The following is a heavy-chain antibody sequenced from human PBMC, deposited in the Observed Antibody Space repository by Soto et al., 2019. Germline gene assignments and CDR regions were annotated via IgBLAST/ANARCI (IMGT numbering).Heavy chain of an antibody. Sequence: SETLSLTCTVSGGSISSYYWSWIRQPAGKGLEWIGRIYTSGSTNYNPSLKSRVTMSVDTSKNQFSLKLSSVTAADTAVYYCAREWNYDFWSGYYQRGYYGMDVWGQGTTVTVS. J-gene: IGHJ6*02. D-gene: IGHD3-3*01. CDR3: AREWNYDFWSGYYQRGYYGMDV. CDR2: IYTSGST. CDR1: GGSISSYY. V-gene: IGHV4-4*07.